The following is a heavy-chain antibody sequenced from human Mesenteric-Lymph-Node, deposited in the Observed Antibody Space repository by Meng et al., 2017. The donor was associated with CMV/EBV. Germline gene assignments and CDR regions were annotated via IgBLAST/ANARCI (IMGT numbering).Heavy chain of an antibody. Sequence: GESLKISCAASGFMFSSYPMHWVRQAPGRGLEWVANMKEDGSERYDVDSVKGRFTISRDNAKNSLFLQMNSVRAEDTAVYYCARGVNWAFETWGQGTMVTVSS. J-gene: IGHJ3*02. CDR3: ARGVNWAFET. D-gene: IGHD5-24*01. V-gene: IGHV3-7*01. CDR1: GFMFSSYP. CDR2: MKEDGSER.